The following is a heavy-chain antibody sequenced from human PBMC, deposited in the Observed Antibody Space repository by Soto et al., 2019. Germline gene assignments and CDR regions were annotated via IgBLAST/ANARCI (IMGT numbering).Heavy chain of an antibody. D-gene: IGHD3-10*01. V-gene: IGHV4-4*02. CDR2: IYHSGST. Sequence: PSGTLSLTCSVSVGSISSSNWWSVVRQPPGKGLEWIGEIYHSGSTNYNPSLKSRVTISVDKSKNQFSLKLSSVTAADTAVYYCARDSRGYYYGSGSYYRSYYYYGMDVWGQGTTVTVSS. J-gene: IGHJ6*02. CDR1: VGSISSSNW. CDR3: ARDSRGYYYGSGSYYRSYYYYGMDV.